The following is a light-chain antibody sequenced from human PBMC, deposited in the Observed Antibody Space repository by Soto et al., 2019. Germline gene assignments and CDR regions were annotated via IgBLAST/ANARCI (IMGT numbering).Light chain of an antibody. V-gene: IGKV2-28*01. Sequence: DIVMTQSPLSLPVTPGEPASISCRSSQSLLHSNGKKYMDWYLQKPGQSPQLLIYLGSNWASGVPDRFSASGSGTDFTLKISRVEAEDVGVYYCMQALQTPITFGQGTRLEIK. CDR3: MQALQTPIT. CDR2: LGS. J-gene: IGKJ5*01. CDR1: QSLLHSNGKKY.